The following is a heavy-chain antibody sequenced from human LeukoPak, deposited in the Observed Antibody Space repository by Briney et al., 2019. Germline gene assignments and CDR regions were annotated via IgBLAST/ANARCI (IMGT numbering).Heavy chain of an antibody. J-gene: IGHJ4*02. CDR2: INSDGRST. Sequence: PGGSLRLSCAASGFTFSSYWMHWVRQAPGKGLVWVSRINSDGRSTAYADSVKGRFTISRDNAKNTLYLHMNSLRDEDTAVYYCAREGPDSSGYYSDYWGQGTLVTVS. CDR1: GFTFSSYW. CDR3: AREGPDSSGYYSDY. V-gene: IGHV3-74*01. D-gene: IGHD3-22*01.